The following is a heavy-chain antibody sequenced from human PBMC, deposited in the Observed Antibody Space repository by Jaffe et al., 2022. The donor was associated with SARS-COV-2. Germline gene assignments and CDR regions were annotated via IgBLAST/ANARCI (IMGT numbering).Heavy chain of an antibody. V-gene: IGHV3-33*01. CDR1: GFTFSTHG. Sequence: QVQLVESGGGVVQPGRSLRLSCAASGFTFSTHGMHWVRQAPGKGLEWVAVLWYDASNKYYADSVKGRFTISRDNSKNTLYLQMNSLRAEDTAVYYCARDTSLGISNHYGMDVWGQGTTVTVSS. D-gene: IGHD1-20*01. J-gene: IGHJ6*02. CDR3: ARDTSLGISNHYGMDV. CDR2: LWYDASNK.